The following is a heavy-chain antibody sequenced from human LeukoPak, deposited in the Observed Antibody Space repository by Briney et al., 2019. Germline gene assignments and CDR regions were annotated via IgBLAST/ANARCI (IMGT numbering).Heavy chain of an antibody. CDR2: VSTDGRNQ. Sequence: PGRSLRLSCAASGFTFSFYAMHWVRQAPGKGLEWVAVVSTDGRNQYYADSVKGRFIVSRDNSKNTLYLQMSSLRVEDTAVYYCAKELAPYYQLHQDWGQGTLVTVSS. CDR1: GFTFSFYA. CDR3: AKELAPYYQLHQD. J-gene: IGHJ4*02. V-gene: IGHV3-30*04. D-gene: IGHD2-2*01.